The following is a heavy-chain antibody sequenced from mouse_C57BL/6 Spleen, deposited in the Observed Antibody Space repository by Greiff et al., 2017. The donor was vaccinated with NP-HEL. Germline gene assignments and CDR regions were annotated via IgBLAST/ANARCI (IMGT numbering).Heavy chain of an antibody. V-gene: IGHV1-15*01. J-gene: IGHJ2*01. Sequence: QVQLQQSGAELVRPGASVTLSCKASGYTFTDYEMHWVKQTPVHGLEWIGAIDPETGGTAYNQKFKGKAILTADKSSSTAYMELRSLTSEDSAVYYCTRREVTTLDYWGQGTTLTVSS. CDR1: GYTFTDYE. CDR3: TRREVTTLDY. CDR2: IDPETGGT. D-gene: IGHD2-2*01.